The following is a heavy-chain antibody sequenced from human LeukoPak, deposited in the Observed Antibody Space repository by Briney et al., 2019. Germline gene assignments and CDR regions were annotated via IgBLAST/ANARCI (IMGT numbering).Heavy chain of an antibody. J-gene: IGHJ4*02. CDR3: ARVRPRYFDWLYAFDY. V-gene: IGHV4-34*01. D-gene: IGHD3-9*01. Sequence: PETLSLTCAVYGGSFSGYYWSWIRQPPGKGLEWIGEINHSGSTNYNPSLKSRVTISVDTSKNQFSLKLSSVTAADTAVYYCARVRPRYFDWLYAFDYWGQGTLVTVSS. CDR2: INHSGST. CDR1: GGSFSGYY.